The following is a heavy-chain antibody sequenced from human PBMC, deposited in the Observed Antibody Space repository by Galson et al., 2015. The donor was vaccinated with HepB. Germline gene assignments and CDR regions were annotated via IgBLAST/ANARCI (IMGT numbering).Heavy chain of an antibody. CDR1: GYSFTSYW. CDR2: IDPSDSYS. V-gene: IGHV5-10-1*04. D-gene: IGHD3-22*01. J-gene: IGHJ3*01. CDR3: ARLVGQSSGYYLAFDL. Sequence: QSGAEVKKPGESLRISCKGSGYSFTSYWISWVRQMPGKGLEWMGRIDPSDSYSNYSPSFQGQVTMSADKSISTAYLQWSSLKASDTAMYYCARLVGQSSGYYLAFDLWGQGTMVTVSS.